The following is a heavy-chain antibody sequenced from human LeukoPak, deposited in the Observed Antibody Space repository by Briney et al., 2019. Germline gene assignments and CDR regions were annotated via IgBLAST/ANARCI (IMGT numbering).Heavy chain of an antibody. J-gene: IGHJ4*02. CDR2: INPNSGGT. V-gene: IGHV1-2*02. CDR3: ARVGGYSYAKEDY. D-gene: IGHD5-18*01. Sequence: GASVKVSCKASGYTFTGYYMHWVRQAPGQGLEWMGWINPNSGGTNYAQKFQGRVTMTRDTSISTAYMELSSLRSEDTAVYYCARVGGYSYAKEDYWGQGTLVTVSS. CDR1: GYTFTGYY.